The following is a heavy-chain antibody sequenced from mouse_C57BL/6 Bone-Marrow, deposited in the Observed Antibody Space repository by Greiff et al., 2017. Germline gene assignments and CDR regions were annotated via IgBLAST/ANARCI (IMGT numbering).Heavy chain of an antibody. CDR2: IDPSDSET. V-gene: IGHV1-52*01. CDR3: ARDFYYYGTWYFDV. D-gene: IGHD1-1*01. CDR1: GYTFTSYW. J-gene: IGHJ1*03. Sequence: QVQLQQPGAELVRPGSSVKLSCKASGYTFTSYWMHWVKQRPIPGLEWIGNIDPSDSETHYNQKFKDKATLTVDKSSSTAYMQLSSLTSEDSAVYYGARDFYYYGTWYFDVWGTGTTVTVSS.